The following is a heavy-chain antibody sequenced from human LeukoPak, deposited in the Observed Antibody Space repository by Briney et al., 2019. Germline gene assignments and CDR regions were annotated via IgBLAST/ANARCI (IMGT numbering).Heavy chain of an antibody. V-gene: IGHV1-8*01. CDR3: ARYCSGGSCHSGFDY. D-gene: IGHD2-15*01. CDR2: MNPNSGNT. J-gene: IGHJ4*02. Sequence: ASVKVSCKASGYTFTSYNINWVRQATGQGLEWMGWMNPNSGNTGSEQKFQGRVTMARITSTSTAYMELSSLRSEDTAVYYCARYCSGGSCHSGFDYWGQGTLVTVSS. CDR1: GYTFTSYN.